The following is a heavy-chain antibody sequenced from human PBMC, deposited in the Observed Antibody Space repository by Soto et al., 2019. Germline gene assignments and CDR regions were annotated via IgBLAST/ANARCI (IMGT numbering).Heavy chain of an antibody. CDR1: GYTFTGYY. Sequence: QVQLVQSGTEVKRPGDSVKVSCKASGYTFTGYYVHWVRQAPGQGLEWMGWINPNSGDTYLAQRFQGRVTMNRDTSIGTAYMELRGLTSDDTAEYYCATSFRYFDNWGQGTRVTVSS. CDR2: INPNSGDT. CDR3: ATSFRYFDN. V-gene: IGHV1-2*02. D-gene: IGHD3-9*01. J-gene: IGHJ4*02.